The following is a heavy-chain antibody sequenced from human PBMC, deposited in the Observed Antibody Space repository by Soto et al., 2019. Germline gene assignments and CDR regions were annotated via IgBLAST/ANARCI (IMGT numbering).Heavy chain of an antibody. Sequence: VGSLRLSCAASGFTFSSYGMHWVRQAPGKGLEWVAVISYDGSNKYYADSVKGRFTISRDNSKNTLYLQMNSLRAEDTAVYYCAKDRSITMIVAIPLLDYWGQGTLVTVSS. CDR3: AKDRSITMIVAIPLLDY. CDR2: ISYDGSNK. V-gene: IGHV3-30*18. J-gene: IGHJ4*02. CDR1: GFTFSSYG. D-gene: IGHD3-22*01.